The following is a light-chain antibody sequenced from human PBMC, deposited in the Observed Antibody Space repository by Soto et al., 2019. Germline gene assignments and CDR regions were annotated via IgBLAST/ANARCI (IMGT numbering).Light chain of an antibody. J-gene: IGKJ4*01. CDR1: QSLTNNY. Sequence: EIVLTQSPGTLSLSPGERATLSCRASQSLTNNYLAWYQQKPGQAPRLLIYAASSRATGIPDRFSGSGSETAFTLTISRLEPEVFAVYYCQQYGSSLPVTFGGGTKVDIK. V-gene: IGKV3-20*01. CDR2: AAS. CDR3: QQYGSSLPVT.